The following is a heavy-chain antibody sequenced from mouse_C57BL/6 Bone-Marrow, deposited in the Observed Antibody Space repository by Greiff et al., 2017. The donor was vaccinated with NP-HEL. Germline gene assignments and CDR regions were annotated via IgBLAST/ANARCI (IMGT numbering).Heavy chain of an antibody. D-gene: IGHD1-1*01. CDR2: ISDGGSYT. V-gene: IGHV5-4*01. CDR1: GFTFSSYA. J-gene: IGHJ1*03. CDR3: ARDEYYGSSPWYFDV. Sequence: EVHLVESGGGLVKPGGSLKLSCAASGFTFSSYAMSWVRQTPEKRLEWVATISDGGSYTYYPDNVKGRFTISRDNAKNNLYLQMSHLKSEDTAMYYCARDEYYGSSPWYFDVWGTGTTVTVSS.